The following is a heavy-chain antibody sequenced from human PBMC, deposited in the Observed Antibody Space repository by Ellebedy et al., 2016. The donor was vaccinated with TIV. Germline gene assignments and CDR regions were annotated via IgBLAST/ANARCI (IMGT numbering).Heavy chain of an antibody. Sequence: ASVKVSCXASGYTFTGYYMHWVRQAPGQGLEWMGWINPNSGGTNYAQKFQGRVTMTRDTSISTAYMELSRLRSDDTAVYYCATHSDSSGWYSGLGRFYYYYYMDVWGKGTTVTVSS. CDR2: INPNSGGT. CDR1: GYTFTGYY. J-gene: IGHJ6*03. D-gene: IGHD6-19*01. CDR3: ATHSDSSGWYSGLGRFYYYYYMDV. V-gene: IGHV1-2*02.